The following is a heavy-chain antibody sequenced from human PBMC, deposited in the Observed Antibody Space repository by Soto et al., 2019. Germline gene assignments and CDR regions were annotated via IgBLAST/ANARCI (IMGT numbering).Heavy chain of an antibody. Sequence: QVQLVQSGAEVKKTGSSVKVSCKASVGTFSSSTISWVRQDPEQGLEWMGRLIPILGIANYAQKFQGRVTITADKSASTAYMELSSLRSEDTAVDYCSRDGEGGSSTSDKYCYYYDGMDVWGQGTTVTVSS. J-gene: IGHJ6*02. V-gene: IGHV1-69*08. D-gene: IGHD2-2*01. CDR3: SRDGEGGSSTSDKYCYYYDGMDV. CDR2: LIPILGIA. CDR1: VGTFSSST.